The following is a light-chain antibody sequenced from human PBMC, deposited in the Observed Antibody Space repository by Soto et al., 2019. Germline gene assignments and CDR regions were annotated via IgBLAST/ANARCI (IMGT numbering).Light chain of an antibody. CDR2: VVS. Sequence: QSVLTQPASVSGSPGQSITISCAGTSSDVGGYNYVSWLQQHPGKAPKLIIYVVSNRPSGISNRFSAAKSGQTASLAISGLQAAGAADYYCRSYTHSLVDVFGNGTKVTV. V-gene: IGLV2-14*01. CDR3: RSYTHSLVDV. J-gene: IGLJ1*01. CDR1: SSDVGGYNY.